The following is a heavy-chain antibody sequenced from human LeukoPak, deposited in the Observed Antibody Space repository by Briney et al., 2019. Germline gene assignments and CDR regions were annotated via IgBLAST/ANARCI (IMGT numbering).Heavy chain of an antibody. J-gene: IGHJ4*02. D-gene: IGHD1-26*01. CDR2: INPNSGGT. CDR1: GYTFTGYY. Sequence: ASVKVSCKASGYTFTGYYTHWVRQAPGQGLEWMGWINPNSGGTNYAQKFQGRVTMTRDTSISTAYMELSRLRSDDTAVYYCARGDSGSYSRYDYWGQGTLVTVSS. CDR3: ARGDSGSYSRYDY. V-gene: IGHV1-2*02.